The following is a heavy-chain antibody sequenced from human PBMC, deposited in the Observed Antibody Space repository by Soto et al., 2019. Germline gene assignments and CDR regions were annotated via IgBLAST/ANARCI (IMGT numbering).Heavy chain of an antibody. J-gene: IGHJ1*01. CDR2: ISYDGSNK. D-gene: IGHD4-17*01. V-gene: IGHV3-30-3*01. CDR3: ARDFATVTTWVQH. Sequence: QVQLVESGGGVVQPGRSLRLSCAASGFTFSSYAMHWVRQAPGKGLEWVAVISYDGSNKYYADSVKGRFTISRDNSKNTLYLQMNSLRAEDTAVYYCARDFATVTTWVQHWGQGTLVTVSS. CDR1: GFTFSSYA.